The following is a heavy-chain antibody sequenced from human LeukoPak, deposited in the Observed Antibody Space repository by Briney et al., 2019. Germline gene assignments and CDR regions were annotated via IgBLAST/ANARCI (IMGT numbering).Heavy chain of an antibody. CDR2: ISAYNGNT. Sequence: ASVKVSCKASGYTFTSYGISWVRQAPGQGLERMGWISAYNGNTNYAQKLQGRVTMTTDTSTSTAYMELRSLRSDDTAVYYCARGYSSGWYSWWYFDYWGQGTLVTVSS. J-gene: IGHJ4*02. D-gene: IGHD6-19*01. CDR1: GYTFTSYG. V-gene: IGHV1-18*01. CDR3: ARGYSSGWYSWWYFDY.